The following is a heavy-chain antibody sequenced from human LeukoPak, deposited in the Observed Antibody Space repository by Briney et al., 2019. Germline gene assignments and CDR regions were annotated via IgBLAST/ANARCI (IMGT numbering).Heavy chain of an antibody. CDR3: AREGEIAAAGTFRH. V-gene: IGHV4-30-4*08. D-gene: IGHD6-13*01. Sequence: SETLSLTCTVSGGSISSGDYYWSWIRQPPGKGLEWIGYIYYSGGTYYNPSLKSRVTISVDTSKNQFSLKLSSVTAADTAVYYCAREGEIAAAGTFRHWGQGTLVTVSS. CDR2: IYYSGGT. J-gene: IGHJ4*02. CDR1: GGSISSGDYY.